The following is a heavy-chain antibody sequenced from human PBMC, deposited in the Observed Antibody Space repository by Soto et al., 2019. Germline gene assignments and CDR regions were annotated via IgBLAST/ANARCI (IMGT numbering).Heavy chain of an antibody. CDR1: GFTFSNYN. CDR2: ISSSSTI. CDR3: AREFFYDY. J-gene: IGHJ4*02. V-gene: IGHV3-48*02. Sequence: EVQLVESGGGLVQPGGSLRLSCAASGFTFSNYNMNWVRQAPGKGLEWVSYISSSSTIYYADSVTGRFTISRDNAKNSLYLQMNSLRDEDTAVYYCAREFFYDYWGQGTLVTVSS. D-gene: IGHD3-3*01.